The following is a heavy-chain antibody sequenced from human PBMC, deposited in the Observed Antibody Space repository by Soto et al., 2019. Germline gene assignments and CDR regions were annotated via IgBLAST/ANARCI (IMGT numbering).Heavy chain of an antibody. V-gene: IGHV1-69*06. CDR2: IVPIFGTT. Sequence: QVQMVQSGAEVRKPGSSVKVSCKASGGSFSSYTINWVRKATGQGLEWMGGIVPIFGTTYYAQNFQGRVTITADKSTSTVYMELSSLISEDTALFYCARDEGSTTTFDYWGQGTLVTVSS. J-gene: IGHJ4*02. D-gene: IGHD5-12*01. CDR3: ARDEGSTTTFDY. CDR1: GGSFSSYT.